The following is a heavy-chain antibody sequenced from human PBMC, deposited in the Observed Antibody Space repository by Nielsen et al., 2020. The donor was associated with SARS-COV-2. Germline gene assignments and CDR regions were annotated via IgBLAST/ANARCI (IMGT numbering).Heavy chain of an antibody. D-gene: IGHD2-2*03. Sequence: SQTLSLTCAVYGGSFSGYYWSWIRQPPGTGLEWIGEINHSGSTNYNSSLKRRVTISVDTSKNQFSLKLSSVTAADTAVYYCARAYAGMDTVVRYYYYGMDVWGQGTTVTVSS. CDR1: GGSFSGYY. V-gene: IGHV4-34*01. CDR3: ARAYAGMDTVVRYYYYGMDV. CDR2: INHSGST. J-gene: IGHJ6*02.